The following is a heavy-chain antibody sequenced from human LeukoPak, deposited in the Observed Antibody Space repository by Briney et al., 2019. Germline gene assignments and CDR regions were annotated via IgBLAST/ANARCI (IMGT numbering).Heavy chain of an antibody. CDR3: ARGDILTGYSY. V-gene: IGHV4-34*01. J-gene: IGHJ4*02. CDR1: GGSFSGYY. CDR2: INHSGST. Sequence: PWETLSLTCAVYGGSFSGYYWSWIRQPPGKGLEWIGEINHSGSTHYNPSLKSRVTISVDTSKNQFSLKLSSVTAADTAVYYWARGDILTGYSYWGQGTMVSVSS. D-gene: IGHD3-9*01.